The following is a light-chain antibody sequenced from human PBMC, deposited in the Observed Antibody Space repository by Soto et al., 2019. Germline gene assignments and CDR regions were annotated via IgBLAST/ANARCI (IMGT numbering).Light chain of an antibody. CDR2: RNN. J-gene: IGLJ1*01. Sequence: QSVLTQPPSASATPGHRVTISCSGSSSNIGRNYVYWYKQLPGTAPKLLIYRNNQRPSGLPDRFPGSKSGTSASLAISGLQSEDESDHYCAAWDDSLSGTYVFGTGTKLTVL. V-gene: IGLV1-47*01. CDR1: SSNIGRNY. CDR3: AAWDDSLSGTYV.